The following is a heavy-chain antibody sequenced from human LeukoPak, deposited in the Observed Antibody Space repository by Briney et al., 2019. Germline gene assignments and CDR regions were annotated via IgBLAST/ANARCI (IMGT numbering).Heavy chain of an antibody. Sequence: ASVKVSCKDSSYTFTSYGISWVRQAPGQGLEWMGWISAYNGNTNYAQKLQGRVTMTTDTSTSTAYMELRSLRSDDTAVYYCARVGYDFWSGYYTGGYYFDYWGQGTLVTVSS. CDR1: SYTFTSYG. CDR2: ISAYNGNT. D-gene: IGHD3-3*01. CDR3: ARVGYDFWSGYYTGGYYFDY. V-gene: IGHV1-18*01. J-gene: IGHJ4*02.